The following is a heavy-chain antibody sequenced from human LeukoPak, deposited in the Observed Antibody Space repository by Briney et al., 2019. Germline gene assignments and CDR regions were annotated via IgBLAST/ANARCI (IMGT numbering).Heavy chain of an antibody. Sequence: AASVKVSCKASGYTFTGYYMHWVRQAPGQGLEWMGWINPNSGGTNYAQKFQGRVTMTRDTSISTAYMELSRLRSDDTAVYYCARALYDILTDNWFDPWGQGPLVTVSS. D-gene: IGHD3-9*01. CDR3: ARALYDILTDNWFDP. CDR1: GYTFTGYY. V-gene: IGHV1-2*02. J-gene: IGHJ5*02. CDR2: INPNSGGT.